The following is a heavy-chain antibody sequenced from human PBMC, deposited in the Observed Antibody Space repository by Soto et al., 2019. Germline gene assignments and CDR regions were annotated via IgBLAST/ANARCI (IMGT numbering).Heavy chain of an antibody. CDR1: GGSISSYY. J-gene: IGHJ2*01. CDR3: ALEVPDVRGGSCSDYWFSDF. D-gene: IGHD2-15*01. Sequence: QVQLQESGPGLAKSSETLSLTCTVSGGSISSYYWSWIRQPPGKGPEWSGYIYYSGSTNYTPSLTSRVPIAVASYKSLFSLGLSSVSVADTAVYFCALEVPDVRGGSCSDYWFSDFFGRGTVLSV. V-gene: IGHV4-59*01. CDR2: IYYSGST.